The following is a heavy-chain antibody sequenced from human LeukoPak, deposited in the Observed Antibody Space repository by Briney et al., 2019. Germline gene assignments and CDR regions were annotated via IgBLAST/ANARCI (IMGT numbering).Heavy chain of an antibody. CDR2: IKRDGSEK. D-gene: IGHD6-6*01. Sequence: GGSLRLSCAASGFTFSSYWMSWVRQAPGKGLEWVANIKRDGSEKYYVDSVKGRFTISRDNAKNSLYLQMNSLRAEDTAVYYCARVARYSSSSGFDYWGQGTLVTVSS. CDR1: GFTFSSYW. J-gene: IGHJ4*02. V-gene: IGHV3-7*04. CDR3: ARVARYSSSSGFDY.